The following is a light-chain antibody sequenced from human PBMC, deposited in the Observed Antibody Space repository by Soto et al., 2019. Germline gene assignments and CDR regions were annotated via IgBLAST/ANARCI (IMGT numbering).Light chain of an antibody. CDR2: EGS. CDR1: SSDVGSSNL. V-gene: IGLV2-23*01. Sequence: QSALTQPASVSGSPGPSITISCTGTSSDVGSSNLVSWYQQHPGKTPKLIIYEGSRRPSGVSGRFSGSMSGNAASLTISGLQAEDEADYYCCSFARSSTSYVFGTGTKVTVL. J-gene: IGLJ1*01. CDR3: CSFARSSTSYV.